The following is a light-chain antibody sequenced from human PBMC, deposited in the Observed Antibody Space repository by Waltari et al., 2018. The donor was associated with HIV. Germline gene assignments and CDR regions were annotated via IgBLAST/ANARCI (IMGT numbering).Light chain of an antibody. CDR3: ASRDNNGKRVL. V-gene: IGLV3-19*01. CDR1: SLRNYY. CDR2: DKH. J-gene: IGLJ3*02. Sequence: SSELTQDPIVSVTLAKTVTIKCQGDSLRNYYASWHQLKPGQAPILVIYDKHTRPSGIPYRFSGSTSGNTASLTLTGSQAEDEADYFCASRDNNGKRVLFGGGTKLTVL.